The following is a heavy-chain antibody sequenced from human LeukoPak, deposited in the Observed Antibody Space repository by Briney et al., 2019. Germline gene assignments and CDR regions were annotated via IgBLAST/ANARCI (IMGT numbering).Heavy chain of an antibody. CDR3: AKDSEGASGWYVVGIDY. D-gene: IGHD6-19*01. Sequence: PGRSLRLSCAASGFTFSSYGMHWVRQAPGKGLEWVAVISYDGGNKYYADSVKGRFTISRDNSKNTLYLQMNSLRAEDTAVYYCAKDSEGASGWYVVGIDYWGQGTLVTVSS. CDR1: GFTFSSYG. J-gene: IGHJ4*02. V-gene: IGHV3-30*18. CDR2: ISYDGGNK.